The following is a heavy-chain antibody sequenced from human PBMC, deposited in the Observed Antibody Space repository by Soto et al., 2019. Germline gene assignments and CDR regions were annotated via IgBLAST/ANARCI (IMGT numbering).Heavy chain of an antibody. Sequence: SETLSLTCTVSGDAIYIGGYYWTWIRQHPGKGLEWIGYIYHTGKTYYNPSLESRVTISVDRSKNQFSLKLSSVTAADTAVYYCARVITYYDFWSGYLNWFDPWGQGTLVTVSS. CDR3: ARVITYYDFWSGYLNWFDP. D-gene: IGHD3-3*01. V-gene: IGHV4-30-2*01. CDR1: GDAIYIGGYY. J-gene: IGHJ5*02. CDR2: IYHTGKT.